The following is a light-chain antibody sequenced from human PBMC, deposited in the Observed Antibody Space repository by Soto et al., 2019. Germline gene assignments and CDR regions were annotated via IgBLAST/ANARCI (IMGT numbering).Light chain of an antibody. CDR3: SSYAGNYVYV. J-gene: IGLJ1*01. CDR2: DVS. V-gene: IGLV1-44*01. Sequence: QSVLTQPPSVSGTPGQRVIISCSGSRSNIGSNSVNWYQQLPGKGPKVIIHDVSARPSGVPDRFSASKSGNTASLTISGLQTEDEADYYCSSYAGNYVYVFGSGTKVT. CDR1: RSNIGSNS.